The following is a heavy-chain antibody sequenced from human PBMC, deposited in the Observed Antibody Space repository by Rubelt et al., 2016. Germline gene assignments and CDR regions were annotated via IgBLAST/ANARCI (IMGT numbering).Heavy chain of an antibody. J-gene: IGHJ4*02. CDR3: ARGGSGYYDSSGQFDY. Sequence: QLQLQESGPGLVKPSETLSLTCTVSGGSISSSSYYWGWIRQPPGKGLEWIGSIYYSGSTYYNLSRRVGVTISVDTSKNQFSLKLGSVTAAETAVYYCARGGSGYYDSSGQFDYWGQGTLVTVSS. D-gene: IGHD3-22*01. CDR1: GGSISSSSYY. CDR2: IYYSGST. V-gene: IGHV4-39*07.